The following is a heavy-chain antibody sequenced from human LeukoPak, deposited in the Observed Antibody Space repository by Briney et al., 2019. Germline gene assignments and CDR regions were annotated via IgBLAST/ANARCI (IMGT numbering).Heavy chain of an antibody. CDR1: GFTFSSYE. Sequence: GGSLRLSCAASGFTFSSYEMNWVRQAPGKGLEWVSYISSSGSTIYYADSVKGRLTISRDNAKNSLYLQMNSLRAEDTALYYCAKDMEQQLVYMDVWGKGTTVTISS. J-gene: IGHJ6*03. V-gene: IGHV3-48*03. CDR2: ISSSGSTI. D-gene: IGHD6-13*01. CDR3: AKDMEQQLVYMDV.